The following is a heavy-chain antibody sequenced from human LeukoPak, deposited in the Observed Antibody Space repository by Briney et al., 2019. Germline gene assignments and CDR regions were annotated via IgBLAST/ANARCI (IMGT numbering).Heavy chain of an antibody. J-gene: IGHJ4*02. D-gene: IGHD4-11*01. CDR3: ASSRKDDYSNYGY. V-gene: IGHV4-59*01. Sequence: SETLSLTCTVSGGSISSYYWSWIRQPPGKGLEWIGYIYYSGSTNYSPSLKSRVTISVDTSKNQFSLKLSSVTAADTAVYYCASSRKDDYSNYGYWGQGTLVTVSS. CDR2: IYYSGST. CDR1: GGSISSYY.